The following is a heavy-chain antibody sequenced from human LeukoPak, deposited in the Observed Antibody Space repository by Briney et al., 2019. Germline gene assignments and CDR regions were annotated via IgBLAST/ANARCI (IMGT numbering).Heavy chain of an antibody. CDR2: IYPGDSDT. J-gene: IGHJ4*02. D-gene: IGHD3-3*01. CDR3: ARRRGFWSEGFAY. CDR1: GYSFPNYW. Sequence: GESLKISCKGSGYSFPNYWIGWVRQMPGKGLEWMGIIYPGDSDTRYSPSFQGQVTISADKSISTAYLQWSSLKASDTAMYYCARRRGFWSEGFAYWGQGTLVTVSS. V-gene: IGHV5-51*01.